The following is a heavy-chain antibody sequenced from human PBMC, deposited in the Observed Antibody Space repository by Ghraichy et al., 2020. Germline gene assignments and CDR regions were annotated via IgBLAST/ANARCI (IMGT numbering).Heavy chain of an antibody. J-gene: IGHJ4*02. D-gene: IGHD2-21*02. Sequence: GALRLSCGASGFTFSTYAMSWVRQAPGKGLEWVSAISGSGGSTWYADSVKGRFTISRDNSKNTLYLQMSGLRADDTALYYCAKVLKDHVVTMEFDYWGQGTLVTVSS. CDR3: AKVLKDHVVTMEFDY. V-gene: IGHV3-23*01. CDR2: ISGSGGST. CDR1: GFTFSTYA.